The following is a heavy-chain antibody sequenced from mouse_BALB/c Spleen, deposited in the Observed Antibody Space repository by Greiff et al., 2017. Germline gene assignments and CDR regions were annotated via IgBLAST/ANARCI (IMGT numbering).Heavy chain of an antibody. CDR3: TRSGYFPFAY. J-gene: IGHJ3*01. V-gene: IGHV1S81*02. D-gene: IGHD2-3*01. Sequence: QVQLQQSGAELVKPGASVKLSCKASGYTFTSYYMYWVKQRPGQGLEWIGGINPSNGGTNFNEKFKSKATLTVDKSSSTAYMQLSSLTSEDSAVYYCTRSGYFPFAYWGQGTLGTVSA. CDR1: GYTFTSYY. CDR2: INPSNGGT.